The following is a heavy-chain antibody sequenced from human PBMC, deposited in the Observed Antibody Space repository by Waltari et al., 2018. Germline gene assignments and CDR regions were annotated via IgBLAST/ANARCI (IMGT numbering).Heavy chain of an antibody. CDR2: IYYSGST. CDR3: ARKAWGITTNYYYYMDV. CDR1: GGSISSYY. D-gene: IGHD3-16*01. J-gene: IGHJ6*03. Sequence: QVQLQESGPGLVKPSETLSLTCTVSGGSISSYYWSWIRQPPGKGLEWIGYIYYSGSTNYNPSIKSRVTISVDTSKNQFSLKRSSVTAADTAVYYCARKAWGITTNYYYYMDVWGKGTTVTVSS. V-gene: IGHV4-59*01.